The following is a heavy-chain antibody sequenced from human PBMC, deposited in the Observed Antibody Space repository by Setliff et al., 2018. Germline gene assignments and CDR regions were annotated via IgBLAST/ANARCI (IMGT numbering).Heavy chain of an antibody. D-gene: IGHD3-10*01. CDR2: MNPNNGNT. J-gene: IGHJ4*02. CDR1: GYTFTNYD. Sequence: GASVKVSRKASGYTFTNYDINWVRQATGQGLEWMGWMNPNNGNTGYSQKFQGRVTMTRNTSTSTAYMEVSSLRSGDTAVYYCARGLSDYYYESGSFPILGYWGQGTLVTVSS. V-gene: IGHV1-8*01. CDR3: ARGLSDYYYESGSFPILGY.